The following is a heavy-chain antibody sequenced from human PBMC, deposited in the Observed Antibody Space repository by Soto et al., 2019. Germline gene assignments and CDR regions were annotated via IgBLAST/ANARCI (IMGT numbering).Heavy chain of an antibody. CDR1: GGSXSSGDYY. CDR2: IYYSVST. CDR3: AFFLSNYYDSSGYYHDAFDL. J-gene: IGHJ3*01. Sequence: LSLTCTVSGGSXSSGDYYWNWIRQPPGKSQERIGYIYYSVSTYYNPTLKSRVTISVDTNKNQISLKLSTVTAADTAVYYCAFFLSNYYDSSGYYHDAFDLWGQGTLVTVSS. V-gene: IGHV4-30-4*01. D-gene: IGHD3-22*01.